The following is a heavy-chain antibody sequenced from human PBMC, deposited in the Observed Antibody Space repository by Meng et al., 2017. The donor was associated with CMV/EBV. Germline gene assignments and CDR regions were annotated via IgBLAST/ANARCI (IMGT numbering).Heavy chain of an antibody. CDR3: VKMIMTYDSGWRILDY. J-gene: IGHJ4*02. CDR2: SRSSGRT. Sequence: SLAISRDGKGWGQRAAGEGLEWGAGSRSSGRTSYEDRVKSRSAISRDNSKNTIYLQMNSLRAEDTSVYYCVKMIMTYDSGWRILDYWGQGSLVTVSS. CDR1: SLAISRDG. D-gene: IGHD6-19*01. V-gene: IGHV3-66*02.